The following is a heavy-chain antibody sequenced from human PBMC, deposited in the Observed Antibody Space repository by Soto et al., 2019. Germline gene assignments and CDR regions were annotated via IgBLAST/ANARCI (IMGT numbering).Heavy chain of an antibody. CDR1: GGSFSGYY. CDR3: ARGLHGGARCYFDY. D-gene: IGHD6-25*01. Sequence: QVQLQQWGAGLLKPSETLSLTCAVYGGSFSGYYWSWIRQPPGKGLEWIGEINHSGSTNYNPSLKSRVTISVDTSKNQFSLKLSSVTAADTAVYYCARGLHGGARCYFDYWGQGTLVTVSS. V-gene: IGHV4-34*01. CDR2: INHSGST. J-gene: IGHJ4*02.